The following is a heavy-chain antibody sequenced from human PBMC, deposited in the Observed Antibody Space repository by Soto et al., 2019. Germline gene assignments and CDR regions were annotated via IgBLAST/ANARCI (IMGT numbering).Heavy chain of an antibody. D-gene: IGHD1-20*01. J-gene: IGHJ4*02. Sequence: RVSCKSSARTFRSYAISWVRQAPGQGVERMGGIVPIVGTTTYAQKFQGRVTITRDTSASKAYMELSSLRSVDTAVYYCARDKITGIVDYSGQGARV. CDR2: IVPIVGTT. CDR1: ARTFRSYA. CDR3: ARDKITGIVDY. V-gene: IGHV1-69*05.